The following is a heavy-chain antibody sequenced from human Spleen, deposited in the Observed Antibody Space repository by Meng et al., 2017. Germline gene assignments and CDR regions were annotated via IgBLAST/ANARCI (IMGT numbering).Heavy chain of an antibody. J-gene: IGHJ4*02. Sequence: QVQLPQWGAGLLKPSETLSLTCAVYGGSFSDYYWSWIRQPPGKGLEWIGEINHSGSTNYNPSLESRATISVDTSQNNLSLKLSSVTAADSAVYYCARGPTTMAHDFDYWGQGTLVTASS. V-gene: IGHV4-34*01. D-gene: IGHD4-11*01. CDR1: GGSFSDYY. CDR3: ARGPTTMAHDFDY. CDR2: INHSGST.